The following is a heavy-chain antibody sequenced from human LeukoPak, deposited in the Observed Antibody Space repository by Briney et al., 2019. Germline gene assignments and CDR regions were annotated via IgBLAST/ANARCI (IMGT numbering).Heavy chain of an antibody. CDR3: ARDNYDSSGPYYFDY. J-gene: IGHJ4*02. Sequence: PGGSPRLSCAASGFTFSSYEMNWVRQAPGKGLEWVSYISSSGSTIYYADSVKGRFTISRDNARNSLYLQMNSLRAEDTAVYYCARDNYDSSGPYYFDYWGQGTLVTVSS. V-gene: IGHV3-48*03. CDR1: GFTFSSYE. CDR2: ISSSGSTI. D-gene: IGHD3-22*01.